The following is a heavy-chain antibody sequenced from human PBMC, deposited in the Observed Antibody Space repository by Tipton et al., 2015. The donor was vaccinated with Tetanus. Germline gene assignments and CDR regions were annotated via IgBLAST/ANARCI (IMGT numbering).Heavy chain of an antibody. CDR3: ARDHGITWGGMGYYYGMDV. J-gene: IGHJ6*02. V-gene: IGHV4-30-4*01. D-gene: IGHD3-16*01. CDR2: IYYSGST. CDR1: GGSLRSDDYY. Sequence: TLSLTCSVSGGSLRSDDYYWSWIRQPPGKGLESIGYIYYSGSTYYNPSPKSRVTISVDTSKNQFSLRLSSVTAADTAVYYCARDHGITWGGMGYYYGMDVWGQGTTVTVSS.